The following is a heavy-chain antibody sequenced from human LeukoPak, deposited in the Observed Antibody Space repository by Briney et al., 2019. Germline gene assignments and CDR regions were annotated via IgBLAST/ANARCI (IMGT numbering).Heavy chain of an antibody. CDR1: GFTFSSYG. D-gene: IGHD6-19*01. CDR3: ARDLGIAVAGKYSGMDV. J-gene: IGHJ6*02. Sequence: GRSLRLSCAASGFTFSSYGMHWVRQAPGKGREWVAVIWYDGSNKYYADSVKGRFTIYRGNSKNTLYLQMNSLRAEDTAVYYCARDLGIAVAGKYSGMDVWGQGTTVTVSS. V-gene: IGHV3-33*01. CDR2: IWYDGSNK.